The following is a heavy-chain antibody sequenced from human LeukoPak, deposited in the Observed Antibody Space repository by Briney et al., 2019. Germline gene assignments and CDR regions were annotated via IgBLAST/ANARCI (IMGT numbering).Heavy chain of an antibody. J-gene: IGHJ4*02. V-gene: IGHV3-30-3*01. D-gene: IGHD3-16*01. CDR2: ISYDGSNK. CDR1: GFTFSSYA. Sequence: GRSLRLSCAASGFTFSSYAMHWVRQAPGKGLEWVAVISYDGSNKYYADSVKGRFTISRDNSKNTLYLQMNSLRAEDTAVYYCASAVRLGEFTYYFDYWGQGTLVTVSS. CDR3: ASAVRLGEFTYYFDY.